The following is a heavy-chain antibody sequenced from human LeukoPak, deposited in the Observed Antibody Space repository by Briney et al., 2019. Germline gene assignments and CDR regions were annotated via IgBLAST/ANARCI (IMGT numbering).Heavy chain of an antibody. V-gene: IGHV1-69*13. D-gene: IGHD6-13*01. CDR1: GGTFISYA. CDR3: ARDNSKLVRYYYYGMDV. Sequence: ASVKVSCKASGGTFISYAISWVRQAPGQGPEWMGGIIPIFGTANYAQKFQGRVTITAVESTSTAYMELSSLRSEDTAVYYCARDNSKLVRYYYYGMDVWGQGTTVTVSS. J-gene: IGHJ6*02. CDR2: IIPIFGTA.